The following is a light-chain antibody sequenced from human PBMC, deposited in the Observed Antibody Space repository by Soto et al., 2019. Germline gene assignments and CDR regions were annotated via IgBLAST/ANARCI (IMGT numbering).Light chain of an antibody. CDR3: QQRSNWPPWT. Sequence: EIVLTQAPATLSLSPGERATLSCRASQSVSSYLAWYQQKPGQAPRLLIYDASNRATGIPARFSGSGSGTEFDLTISSLEPEDFAVYYCQQRSNWPPWTFGQGTKVEIK. V-gene: IGKV3-11*01. CDR2: DAS. CDR1: QSVSSY. J-gene: IGKJ1*01.